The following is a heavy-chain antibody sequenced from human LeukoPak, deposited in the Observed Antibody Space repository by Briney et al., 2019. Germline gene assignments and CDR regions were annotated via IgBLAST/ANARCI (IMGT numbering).Heavy chain of an antibody. V-gene: IGHV4-4*02. Sequence: SETLSLTCAVSGGSISSSNWWSWVRQPPGKGLEWIGEIYHSGSTNYNPSLKSRVTISVDKSKTQFSLKLSSLTAADTAVYYCASIPPRASYYDILTGYYSEHNFDYWGQGTLVTVSS. CDR2: IYHSGST. J-gene: IGHJ4*02. CDR3: ASIPPRASYYDILTGYYSEHNFDY. CDR1: GGSISSSNW. D-gene: IGHD3-9*01.